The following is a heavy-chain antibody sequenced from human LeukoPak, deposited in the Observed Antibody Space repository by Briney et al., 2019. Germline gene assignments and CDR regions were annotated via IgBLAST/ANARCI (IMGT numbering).Heavy chain of an antibody. J-gene: IGHJ6*03. CDR2: ISWNSGSI. CDR1: GFTFDDYA. Sequence: GGSLRLSCAASGFTFDDYAMHWVRQAPGKGLEWVSGISWNSGSIGYADSVKGRFTISRDNAKNSLYLQMNSLRAEDMAVYYCARDPYSGSYWDYYYYYMDLWGQGTTVTISS. D-gene: IGHD1-26*01. V-gene: IGHV3-9*03. CDR3: ARDPYSGSYWDYYYYYMDL.